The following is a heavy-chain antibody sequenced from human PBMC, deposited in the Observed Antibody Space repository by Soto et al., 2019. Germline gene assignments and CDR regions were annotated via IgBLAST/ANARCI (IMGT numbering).Heavy chain of an antibody. D-gene: IGHD2-8*01. Sequence: EVQLLESGGGFIHPGGSLRLSCAASGFSFSSFAMNWVRQAPGKGLEWVSIISGSADSTFYADSVKGRFTISIVNSKSTLYLQINSLRAEDTAVYYCAKTRGAMIYAISVYGMDVWGQGTTVTVSS. CDR1: GFSFSSFA. J-gene: IGHJ6*02. CDR2: ISGSADST. CDR3: AKTRGAMIYAISVYGMDV. V-gene: IGHV3-23*01.